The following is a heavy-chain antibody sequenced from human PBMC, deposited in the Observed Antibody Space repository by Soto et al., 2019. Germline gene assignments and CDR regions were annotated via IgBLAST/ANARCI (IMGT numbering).Heavy chain of an antibody. CDR3: ARGGWSLDH. Sequence: SETLSLTCAVSGGSISSHDWWTWVRQPPGKGLEWIGESHHSGNTNYNSSLESRVTISVDKSKNQFSLKLTSVTVADTAVYYCARGGWSLDHWGQGTQVTVSS. V-gene: IGHV4-4*02. CDR2: SHHSGNT. J-gene: IGHJ4*02. D-gene: IGHD2-15*01. CDR1: GGSISSHDW.